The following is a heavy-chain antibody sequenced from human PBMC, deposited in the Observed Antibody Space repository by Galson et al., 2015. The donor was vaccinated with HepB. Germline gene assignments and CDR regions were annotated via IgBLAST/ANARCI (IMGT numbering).Heavy chain of an antibody. J-gene: IGHJ4*02. CDR1: GYTFTGYY. Sequence: SVKVSCKASGYTFTGYYMHWVRQAPGQGLEWMGWINPNSGGTNYAQKFQGRVTMTTDTSTSTAYMELRSLRSDDTAVYYCARDCSSTSCYTPDFDYWGQGTLVTVSS. CDR2: INPNSGGT. D-gene: IGHD2-2*02. CDR3: ARDCSSTSCYTPDFDY. V-gene: IGHV1-2*02.